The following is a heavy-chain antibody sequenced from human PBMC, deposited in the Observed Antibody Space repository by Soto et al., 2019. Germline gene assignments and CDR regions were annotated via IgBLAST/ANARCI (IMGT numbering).Heavy chain of an antibody. D-gene: IGHD4-4*01. V-gene: IGHV4-39*01. CDR2: IYYSGST. J-gene: IGHJ4*02. CDR1: GGSISSSSYY. Sequence: QLQLQESGPGLVKPSETLSLTCTVSGGSISSSSYYWGWIRQPPGKGLEWIGSIYYSGSTYYNPSLKSRVTISVDTSKNQFSLKLSSVTAADTAVYYCASQRYSNYADYWGQGTLVTVSS. CDR3: ASQRYSNYADY.